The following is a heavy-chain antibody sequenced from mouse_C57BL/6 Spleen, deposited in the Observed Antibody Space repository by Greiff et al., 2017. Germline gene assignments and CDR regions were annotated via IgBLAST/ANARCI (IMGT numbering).Heavy chain of an antibody. CDR2: IYPGDGDT. Sequence: QVQLKQSGAELVKPGASVKISCKASGYAFSSYWMNWVKQRPGKGLEWIGQIYPGDGDTNYNGKFKGKATLTADKSSSTAYMQLSSLTSEDSAVYFCARRGDYDLYYYAMDYWGQGTSVTVSS. CDR3: ARRGDYDLYYYAMDY. D-gene: IGHD2-4*01. V-gene: IGHV1-80*01. CDR1: GYAFSSYW. J-gene: IGHJ4*01.